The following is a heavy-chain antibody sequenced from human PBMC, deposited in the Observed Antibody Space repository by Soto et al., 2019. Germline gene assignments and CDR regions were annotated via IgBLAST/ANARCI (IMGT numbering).Heavy chain of an antibody. CDR2: ISSSGSTI. CDR1: GFTFSSYE. J-gene: IGHJ4*02. CDR3: ARVYRYDYVWGSYPPGY. D-gene: IGHD3-16*02. V-gene: IGHV3-48*03. Sequence: EVQLVESGGGLVQPGGSLRLSCAASGFTFSSYEMNWVRQAPGKGLEWVSYISSSGSTIYYADSVKGRFTISRDNAKNSLYLQMNSLTAEDTAVYYCARVYRYDYVWGSYPPGYWGQGTLVTVSS.